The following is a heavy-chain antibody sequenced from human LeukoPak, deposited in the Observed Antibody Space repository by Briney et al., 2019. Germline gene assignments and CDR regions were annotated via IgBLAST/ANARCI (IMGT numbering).Heavy chain of an antibody. Sequence: PGGSLRLSCAASGFTFSLYRMHWVRQAPGKGLESVAVISYDGSNKYSADSVKGRFTISRDNSKNTLYLQMNSLRAEDTAVYYCAREMTYGSSAFDIWGQGTTVIVSS. V-gene: IGHV3-30*03. D-gene: IGHD6-6*01. J-gene: IGHJ3*02. CDR2: ISYDGSNK. CDR1: GFTFSLYR. CDR3: AREMTYGSSAFDI.